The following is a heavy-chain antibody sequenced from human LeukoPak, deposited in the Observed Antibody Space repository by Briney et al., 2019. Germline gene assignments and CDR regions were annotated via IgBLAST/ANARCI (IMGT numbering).Heavy chain of an antibody. CDR1: GGSISSYY. V-gene: IGHV4-59*01. Sequence: PSETLSLTCTVSGGSISSYYWSWIRQPPGKGLEWIGYIYYSGSTNYNPSLKSRVTISVDTSKNQFSLKLSSVTAADTAVYYCARSPRQVVPSFDYWGQGTLVTVSS. J-gene: IGHJ4*02. CDR2: IYYSGST. D-gene: IGHD2-2*01. CDR3: ARSPRQVVPSFDY.